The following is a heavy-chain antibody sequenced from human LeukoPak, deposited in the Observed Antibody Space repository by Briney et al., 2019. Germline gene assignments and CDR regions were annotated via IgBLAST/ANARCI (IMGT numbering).Heavy chain of an antibody. J-gene: IGHJ3*02. CDR3: ARGDGRSGGAFDI. D-gene: IGHD3-10*01. CDR1: GFTFSSYA. V-gene: IGHV3-30-3*01. CDR2: ISYDGSNK. Sequence: GGSLRLSCAASGFTFSSYAMHWVRQAPGKGLEWVAVISYDGSNKYYADSVKGRFTISRDNAKNSLYVQMNSLRDEDTAVYYCARGDGRSGGAFDIWGQGTMVTVSS.